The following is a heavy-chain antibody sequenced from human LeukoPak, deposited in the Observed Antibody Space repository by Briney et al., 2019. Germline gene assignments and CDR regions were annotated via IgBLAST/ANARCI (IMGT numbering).Heavy chain of an antibody. CDR2: INPSGGST. Sequence: ASVKVSCKSSGYTFTGYYIHWVRQAPGQGLEWMGIINPSGGSTSYAQKFQGRVTMTRDTSTSTVYMELSSLRSEDTAVYYCAREDSSGWYVFDYWGQGTLVTVSS. J-gene: IGHJ4*02. D-gene: IGHD6-19*01. CDR1: GYTFTGYY. V-gene: IGHV1-46*01. CDR3: AREDSSGWYVFDY.